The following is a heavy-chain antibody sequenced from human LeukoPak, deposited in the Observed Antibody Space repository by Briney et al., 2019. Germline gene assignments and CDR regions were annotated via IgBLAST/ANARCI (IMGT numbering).Heavy chain of an antibody. Sequence: GGSLRLSCAASGFTFSTCGMHWVRQAPGKGLEWVAVIWYDGSNQYYANSVKGRFTISRDNSKNTLYLQMNSLRAEDTAVYYCASLIGHTDYYDSSGYSSPFDSWGQGTLVTVSS. V-gene: IGHV3-33*01. J-gene: IGHJ4*02. CDR3: ASLIGHTDYYDSSGYSSPFDS. CDR2: IWYDGSNQ. D-gene: IGHD3-22*01. CDR1: GFTFSTCG.